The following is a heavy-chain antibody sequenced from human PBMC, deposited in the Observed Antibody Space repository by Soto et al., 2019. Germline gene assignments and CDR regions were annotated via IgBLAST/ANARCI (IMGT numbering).Heavy chain of an antibody. D-gene: IGHD3-3*01. CDR2: IKSKTDGGTT. J-gene: IGHJ4*02. CDR1: GFTFSNAW. CDR3: TTDSGYVYYDFWSGYDTFDY. Sequence: LRLSCAASGFTFSNAWMIWVRQAPGKVLEWVGRIKSKTDGGTTDYAAPVKGRFTISRDDSKNTLYLQMNSLKTEDTAVYYCTTDSGYVYYDFWSGYDTFDYWGQGTLVTVSS. V-gene: IGHV3-15*01.